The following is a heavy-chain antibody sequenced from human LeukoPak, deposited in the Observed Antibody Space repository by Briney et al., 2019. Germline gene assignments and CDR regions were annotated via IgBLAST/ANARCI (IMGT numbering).Heavy chain of an antibody. D-gene: IGHD5-12*01. CDR1: GGSISSSNW. Sequence: GTLSLTCAVSGGSISSSNWWSWVRQPPGKGLEWVSVIYSGGSTYYADSVKGRFTISRDNSKNTLYLQMNSLRAEDTAVYYCARMDVDIVAGFDYWGQGTLVTVSS. J-gene: IGHJ4*02. V-gene: IGHV3-66*01. CDR2: IYSGGST. CDR3: ARMDVDIVAGFDY.